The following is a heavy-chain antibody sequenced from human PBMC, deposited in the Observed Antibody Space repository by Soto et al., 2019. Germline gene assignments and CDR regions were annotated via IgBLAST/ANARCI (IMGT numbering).Heavy chain of an antibody. CDR2: IIPIFGTA. V-gene: IGHV1-69*01. CDR3: ASGGIFNDYGDYGPTYGMDV. CDR1: GGTFSSYA. Sequence: QVQLVQSGAEVKKPGSSVKVSCKASGGTFSSYAISWVRQAPGQGLEWMGGIIPIFGTANYAQKFQGRVTITADESTSTAYMELSSLRSEDTAVYYCASGGIFNDYGDYGPTYGMDVWGQGTTVTVSS. J-gene: IGHJ6*02. D-gene: IGHD4-17*01.